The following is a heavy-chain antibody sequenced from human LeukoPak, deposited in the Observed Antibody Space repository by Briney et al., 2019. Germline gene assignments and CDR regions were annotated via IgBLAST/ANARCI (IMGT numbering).Heavy chain of an antibody. CDR1: GGSISSSSYY. CDR3: ARLGAILWRGWFDP. J-gene: IGHJ5*02. V-gene: IGHV4-39*07. D-gene: IGHD3-10*01. CDR2: IYYSGST. Sequence: SETLSLTCTVSGGSISSSSYYWGWIRQPPGKGLEWIGSIYYSGSTYYNPSLKSRVTMSVDTSKNQFSLKLSSVTAADTAVYYCARLGAILWRGWFDPWGQGTLVTVSS.